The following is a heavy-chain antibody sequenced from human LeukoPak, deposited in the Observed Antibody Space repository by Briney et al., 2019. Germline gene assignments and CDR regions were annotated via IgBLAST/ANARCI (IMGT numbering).Heavy chain of an antibody. D-gene: IGHD6-19*01. CDR3: GKESMSVAGTVEV. V-gene: IGHV4-4*07. CDR1: GGSISDSY. CDR2: INRNGIT. Sequence: SETLSLTCSVSGGSISDSYRGWIRQPAGSGLEWIGRINRNGITKYNPSLGSRVTMSVDPSKNQLSLTLRSVTAADTALYYCGKESMSVAGTVEVWGQGILVTVS. J-gene: IGHJ4*02.